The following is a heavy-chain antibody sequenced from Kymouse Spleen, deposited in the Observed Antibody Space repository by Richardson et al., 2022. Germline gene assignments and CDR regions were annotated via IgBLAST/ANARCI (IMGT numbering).Heavy chain of an antibody. CDR3: ARCNWKNPLFDY. D-gene: IGHD1-1*01. CDR1: GGSISSSSYY. Sequence: QLQLQESGPGLVKPSETLSLTCTVSGGSISSSSYYWGWIRQPPGKGLEWIGSIYYSGSTYYNPSLKSRVTISVDTSKNQFSLKLSSVTAADTAVYYCARCNWKNPLFDYWGQGTLVTVSS. V-gene: IGHV4-39*01. J-gene: IGHJ4*02. CDR2: IYYSGST.